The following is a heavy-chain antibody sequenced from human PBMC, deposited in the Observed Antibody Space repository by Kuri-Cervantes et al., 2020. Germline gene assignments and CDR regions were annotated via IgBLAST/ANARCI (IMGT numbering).Heavy chain of an antibody. V-gene: IGHV4-61*01. Sequence: GSLRLSCTVSGGSISSSSYYWSWIRQPPGKGLEWIGYIYYSGSTNYNPSLKSRVTISVDTSKNQFSLKLSSVTAADTAVYYCARDYSTSSKWFDPWGQGTLVTVSS. CDR1: GGSISSSSYY. J-gene: IGHJ5*02. CDR3: ARDYSTSSKWFDP. CDR2: IYYSGST. D-gene: IGHD6-6*01.